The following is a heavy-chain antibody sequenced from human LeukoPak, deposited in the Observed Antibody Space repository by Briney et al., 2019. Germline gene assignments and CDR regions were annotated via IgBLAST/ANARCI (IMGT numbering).Heavy chain of an antibody. CDR3: AKVRVVTEYYFDY. CDR2: ISGSGGST. J-gene: IGHJ4*02. V-gene: IGHV3-23*01. CDR1: GFTFSSYA. Sequence: GSLRLSCAASGFTFSSYAMSWVCQAPGKGLEWVSAISGSGGSTYYADSVKGRFTISRDNSKNTLYLQMNSLRAEDTAVYYCAKVRVVTEYYFDYWGQGTLVTVSS. D-gene: IGHD4-23*01.